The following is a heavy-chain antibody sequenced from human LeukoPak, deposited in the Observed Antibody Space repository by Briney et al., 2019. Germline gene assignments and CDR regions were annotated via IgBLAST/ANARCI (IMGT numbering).Heavy chain of an antibody. D-gene: IGHD3-22*01. CDR1: GFTFSSYA. Sequence: GGSLRLSCAASGFTFSSYAMSWVRQAPGKGLEWVSAISGSGGSTYYADSVKGRFTISRDNSKNTLYLQMNSLRAEDTAVYYCAYYYGSSGYYYHGGQGTLVTVSS. CDR3: AYYYGSSGYYYH. CDR2: ISGSGGST. V-gene: IGHV3-23*01. J-gene: IGHJ4*02.